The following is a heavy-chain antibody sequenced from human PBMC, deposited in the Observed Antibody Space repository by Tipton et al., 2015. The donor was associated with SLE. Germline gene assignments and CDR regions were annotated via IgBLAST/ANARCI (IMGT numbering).Heavy chain of an antibody. CDR2: IYYSGST. J-gene: IGHJ3*02. V-gene: IGHV4-59*11. CDR1: GGPISSHY. Sequence: TLSLTCTVSGGPISSHYWSWIRQPPGKGLEWIGYIYYSGSTNYNPSLKSRVTISVDTSKNQFSLKLSSVTAADTAVYYCARDVDAFDIWGQGTMVTVSS. CDR3: ARDVDAFDI.